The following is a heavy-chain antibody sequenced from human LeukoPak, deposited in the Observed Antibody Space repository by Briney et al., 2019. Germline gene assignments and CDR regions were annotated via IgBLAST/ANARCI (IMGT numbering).Heavy chain of an antibody. CDR2: INYSGST. J-gene: IGHJ3*02. CDR3: AREGSGMGQMGAFDI. Sequence: PSETLSLTCTVSGGSISSYYWSWIRQPPGKGLEWIGYINYSGSTNYNPSLKSRVTISVDTSKNQFSLKLSSVTAADTAVYYCAREGSGMGQMGAFDIWGEGTMVTVSS. CDR1: GGSISSYY. V-gene: IGHV4-59*01. D-gene: IGHD3-10*01.